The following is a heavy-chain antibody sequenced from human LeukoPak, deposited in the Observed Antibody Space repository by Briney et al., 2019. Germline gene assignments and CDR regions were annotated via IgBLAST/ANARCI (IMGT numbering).Heavy chain of an antibody. J-gene: IGHJ4*02. CDR3: AKFSRTADSS. V-gene: IGHV4-4*07. CDR2: IYASGST. CDR1: GDSITNYY. Sequence: PSETLSLTCTVSGDSITNYYWNWIRQPAGKGLEWIGRIYASGSTKYNPSLRSRVTMSIDPSKNQLFVRLTSVTAADTAVYYCAKFSRTADSSWGQGTLVTVSS. D-gene: IGHD6-13*01.